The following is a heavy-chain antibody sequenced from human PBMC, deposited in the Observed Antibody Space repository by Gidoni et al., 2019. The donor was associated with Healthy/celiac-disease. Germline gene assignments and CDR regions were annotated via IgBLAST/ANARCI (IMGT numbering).Heavy chain of an antibody. Sequence: QVQLQESGPGLVKPSETLSLTCTVSGGSISSSYWSWLRQPPGKGLEWIGYIYYSGSTNYNPSLKSRVTISVDTSKNQFSLKLSSVTAADTAVYYCARHAIVVVTATQYWYFDLWGRGTLVTVSS. D-gene: IGHD2-21*02. CDR3: ARHAIVVVTATQYWYFDL. J-gene: IGHJ2*01. CDR1: GGSISSSY. V-gene: IGHV4-59*08. CDR2: IYYSGST.